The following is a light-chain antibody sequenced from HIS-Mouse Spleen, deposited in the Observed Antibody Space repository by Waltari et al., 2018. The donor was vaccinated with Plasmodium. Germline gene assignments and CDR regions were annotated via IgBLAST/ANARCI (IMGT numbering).Light chain of an antibody. Sequence: SYVLTQPPSVSVAPGQTARITCGGNNIGSKSVHWYQQKPGQAPVLVVYDDSDRPSGITERFSGSNAGNTATLTISRVEAGDEADYYCQVWDSSSDHYVFGTGTKVTVL. CDR1: NIGSKS. CDR3: QVWDSSSDHYV. J-gene: IGLJ1*01. V-gene: IGLV3-21*02. CDR2: DDS.